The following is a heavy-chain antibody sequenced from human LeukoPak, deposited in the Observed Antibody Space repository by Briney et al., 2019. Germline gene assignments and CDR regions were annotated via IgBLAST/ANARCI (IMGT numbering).Heavy chain of an antibody. J-gene: IGHJ4*02. CDR1: GFTVSGNY. CDR3: ARMIAAAGTTGGDYFDY. V-gene: IGHV3-53*01. D-gene: IGHD6-13*01. CDR2: LYTGGGT. Sequence: GGSLRLSCAASGFTVSGNYMSWVRLAPGKGLEWVSVLYTGGGTYYADSVKGRFTISRDNSKNTLSLQMNSLKAEDTAMYYCARMIAAAGTTGGDYFDYWGQGTLVTVSS.